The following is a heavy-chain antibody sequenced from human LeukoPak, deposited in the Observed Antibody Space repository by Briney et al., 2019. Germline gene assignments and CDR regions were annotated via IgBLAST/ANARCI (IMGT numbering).Heavy chain of an antibody. V-gene: IGHV1-2*02. J-gene: IGHJ3*01. Sequence: ASVRVSCKASGYNFNSYYIHWVRQAPGQGLTWVGWINPDNGKTKYAPRFQGRVTMTWDTSINTAYVDLSGLRSDDTAVYYCARNEPAVSVVDAFDVWGQGTVVTASS. D-gene: IGHD1-1*01. CDR3: ARNEPAVSVVDAFDV. CDR2: INPDNGKT. CDR1: GYNFNSYY.